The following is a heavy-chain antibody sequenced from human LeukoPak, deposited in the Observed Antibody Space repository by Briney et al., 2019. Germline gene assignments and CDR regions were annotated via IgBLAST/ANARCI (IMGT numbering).Heavy chain of an antibody. CDR1: GGSISSSIYY. CDR2: VYYSGST. Sequence: SETLSLTCTVSGGSISSSIYYWGWIRQSPGKGLEWIGSVYYSGSTYCNPSLKSRVTISVDTSKNQFSLKLTSMTAADTAMYYCARTSAYSVYDAFDLWGQGTMVTVSS. CDR3: ARTSAYSVYDAFDL. V-gene: IGHV4-39*01. J-gene: IGHJ3*01. D-gene: IGHD3-22*01.